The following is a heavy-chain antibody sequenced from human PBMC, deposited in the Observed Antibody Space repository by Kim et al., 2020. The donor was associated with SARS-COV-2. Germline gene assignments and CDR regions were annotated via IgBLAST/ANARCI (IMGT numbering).Heavy chain of an antibody. CDR1: GGTFSSYA. CDR2: IIPIFGTA. V-gene: IGHV1-69*13. Sequence: SVKVSCKASGGTFSSYAISWVRQAPGQGLEWMGGIIPIFGTANYAQKFQGRVTITADESTSTAYMELSSLRSEDTAVYYCARSPVAVAEVYWFDPWGQGTLVTVSS. J-gene: IGHJ5*02. CDR3: ARSPVAVAEVYWFDP. D-gene: IGHD6-19*01.